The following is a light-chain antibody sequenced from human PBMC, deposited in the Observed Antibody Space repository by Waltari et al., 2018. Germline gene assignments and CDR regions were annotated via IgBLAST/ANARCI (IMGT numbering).Light chain of an antibody. CDR2: KAS. J-gene: IGKJ1*01. CDR1: PAINNW. Sequence: DIQMTQSPSTLSAAVGDRVTFTCRASPAINNWLAWYQQKPGKAPKVLIYKASILESGVSSRFSGSGSGTEFTLTINSLQADDSATYYCQQYKSYPVTFGPGTKVDVK. CDR3: QQYKSYPVT. V-gene: IGKV1-5*03.